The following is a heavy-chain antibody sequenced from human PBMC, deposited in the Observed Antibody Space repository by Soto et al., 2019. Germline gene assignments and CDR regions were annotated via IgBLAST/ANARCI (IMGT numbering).Heavy chain of an antibody. CDR3: AKGGQFSTVDI. J-gene: IGHJ3*02. CDR1: GLTFDNYA. CDR2: ISGRGDDT. Sequence: EVQLLESGGRLVQFGGSLSLSCAASGLTFDNYAMTWVRQATGKGLEWVSTISGRGDDTYYANSVKGRFTISRDNSKNVASLQMNGLRAEDTAMYYCAKGGQFSTVDIWGHGTLVTVSS. D-gene: IGHD2-8*02. V-gene: IGHV3-23*01.